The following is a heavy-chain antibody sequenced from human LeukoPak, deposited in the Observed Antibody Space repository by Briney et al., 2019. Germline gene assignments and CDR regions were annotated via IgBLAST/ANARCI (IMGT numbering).Heavy chain of an antibody. CDR2: IYYSGST. CDR1: GGSISSYY. Sequence: PSETLSLTCTVSGGSISSYYWSWIRQPPGKGLEWIGYIYYSGSTNYNPSLKSRVTISVDTSKNQFSLKLSSVTAADTAVYYCASLRYSSGWYHGEGNWFDPWGQGTLVTVSS. CDR3: ASLRYSSGWYHGEGNWFDP. J-gene: IGHJ5*02. D-gene: IGHD6-19*01. V-gene: IGHV4-59*01.